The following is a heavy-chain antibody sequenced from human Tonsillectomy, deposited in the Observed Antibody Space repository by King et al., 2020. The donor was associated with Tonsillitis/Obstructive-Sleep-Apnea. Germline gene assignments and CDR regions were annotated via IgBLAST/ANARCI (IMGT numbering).Heavy chain of an antibody. J-gene: IGHJ4*02. D-gene: IGHD2-2*01. CDR3: ARIVVVPAAIEIYYFDY. CDR2: INHSEST. CDR1: GGSFSGYY. Sequence: VQLQQWGAGLLKPSETLSLTCAVYGGSFSGYYWSWIRQPPGKGLEWIGEINHSESTNYNPSLKSRVTISVDTSKNKFSLKLSSVTAADTAVYYCARIVVVPAAIEIYYFDYWGQGTLVTVSS. V-gene: IGHV4-34*01.